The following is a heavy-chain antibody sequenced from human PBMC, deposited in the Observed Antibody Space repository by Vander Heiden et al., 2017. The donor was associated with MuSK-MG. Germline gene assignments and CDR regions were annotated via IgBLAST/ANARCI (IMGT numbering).Heavy chain of an antibody. CDR3: ARVVGYCSGGSCYPYYFDY. J-gene: IGHJ4*02. Sequence: QLQLQESGSGLVKPSQTLSLTCAVSGGSISSGGYSWSWIRQPPGKGLEWIGYIYHSGSTYYNPSLNSRVTISVDRSKNQFSLKLSSVTAADTAVYYCARVVGYCSGGSCYPYYFDYWGQGTLVTVSS. CDR1: GGSISSGGYS. V-gene: IGHV4-30-2*01. D-gene: IGHD2-15*01. CDR2: IYHSGST.